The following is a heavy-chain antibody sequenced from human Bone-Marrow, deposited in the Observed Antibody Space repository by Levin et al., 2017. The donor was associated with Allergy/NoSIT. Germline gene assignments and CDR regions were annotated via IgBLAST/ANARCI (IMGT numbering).Heavy chain of an antibody. CDR2: ISGSGGST. CDR1: GFTFSSYA. Sequence: ASVKVSCAASGFTFSSYAMSWVRQAPGKGLEWVSAISGSGGSTYYADSVKGRFTISRDNSKNTLYLQMNSLRAEDTAVYYCAKDLGGGYCSGGSCYAFDYWGQGTLVTVSS. J-gene: IGHJ4*02. CDR3: AKDLGGGYCSGGSCYAFDY. V-gene: IGHV3-23*01. D-gene: IGHD2-15*01.